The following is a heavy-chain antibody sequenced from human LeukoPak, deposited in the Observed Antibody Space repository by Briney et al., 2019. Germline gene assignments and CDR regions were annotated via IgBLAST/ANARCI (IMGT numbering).Heavy chain of an antibody. CDR1: GFTVSSNY. J-gene: IGHJ4*02. CDR2: IYSGGST. D-gene: IGHD3-10*01. Sequence: PGGSLRLSCAASGFTVSSNYMSWVRQAPGKGLEWVSVIYSGGSTDYADSVKGRFTISRDNAKNTLYLQMNSLSAEDTAVYYCAREETMGYWGQGTLVTVSS. CDR3: AREETMGY. V-gene: IGHV3-53*01.